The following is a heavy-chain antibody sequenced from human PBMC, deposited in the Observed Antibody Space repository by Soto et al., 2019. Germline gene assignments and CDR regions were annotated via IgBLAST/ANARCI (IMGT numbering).Heavy chain of an antibody. Sequence: ELQLLESGGGLVQPGESLRLSCAASGFTFNRYAMSWVRQAPGKGLEWVSTISGSGDNTYYADSVKGRFTISRDNSNNTLYLQLNSLRAEDTAVYYCARGPPGVVPATRYFDYWGQGTLVTVSS. CDR1: GFTFNRYA. CDR3: ARGPPGVVPATRYFDY. D-gene: IGHD2-15*01. J-gene: IGHJ4*02. CDR2: ISGSGDNT. V-gene: IGHV3-23*01.